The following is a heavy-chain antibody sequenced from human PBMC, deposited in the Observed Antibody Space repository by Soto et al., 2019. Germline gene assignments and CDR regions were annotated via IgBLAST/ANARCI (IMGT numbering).Heavy chain of an antibody. V-gene: IGHV1-69*13. J-gene: IGHJ6*02. CDR1: GGTFSSYA. Sequence: SVKVSCKASGGTFSSYAISWVRQAPGQGLEWMGGIIPIFGTANYAQKFQGRVTITADESTSTAYMELSSLRSEDTAVYYCAREKSSIAARRDYYYGMDVWGQGTTVTGSS. CDR2: IIPIFGTA. D-gene: IGHD6-6*01. CDR3: AREKSSIAARRDYYYGMDV.